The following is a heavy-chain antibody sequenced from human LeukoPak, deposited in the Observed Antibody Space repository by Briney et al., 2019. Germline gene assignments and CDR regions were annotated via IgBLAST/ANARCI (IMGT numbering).Heavy chain of an antibody. CDR3: ARQREVRGVGPYNWFDP. D-gene: IGHD3-10*01. J-gene: IGHJ5*02. CDR1: GGSISSSSYY. V-gene: IGHV4-39*01. Sequence: SETLSLTCTVSGGSISSSSYYWGWIRQPPGKGLEWIGSIYYSGSTYYNPSLESRVTISVDTSKNQFSLKLSSVTAADTAVYYCARQREVRGVGPYNWFDPWGQGTLVTVSS. CDR2: IYYSGST.